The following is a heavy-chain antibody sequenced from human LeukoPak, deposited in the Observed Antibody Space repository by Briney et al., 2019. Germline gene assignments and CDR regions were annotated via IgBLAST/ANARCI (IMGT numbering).Heavy chain of an antibody. D-gene: IGHD6-19*01. J-gene: IGHJ4*02. CDR2: ISAYNGNT. CDR1: GYTFTSYG. CDR3: ARDATFLAVAGRIFDY. V-gene: IGHV1-18*01. Sequence: VASVKVSCKASGYTFTSYGISWVRQAPGQGLEWMGWISAYNGNTNYAQKLQGRVTMTTDTSTSTAYMELGSLRSDDTAMYYCARDATFLAVAGRIFDYWGQGTLVTVSS.